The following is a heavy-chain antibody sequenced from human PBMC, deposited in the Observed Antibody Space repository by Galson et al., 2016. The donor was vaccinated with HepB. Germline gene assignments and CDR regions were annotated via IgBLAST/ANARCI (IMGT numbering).Heavy chain of an antibody. J-gene: IGHJ4*02. CDR1: GFIFSSYW. CDR2: TKQEGSEK. CDR3: ARGRLTMVRGLNGYYFDL. Sequence: SLRLSCAGSGFIFSSYWMSWVRQAPGKGLEWVANTKQEGSEKFYVDSLKGRLTISRDNAKNSLFLQMNSLRAAATAVYYCARGRLTMVRGLNGYYFDLWGQGTLVTVSS. D-gene: IGHD3-10*01. V-gene: IGHV3-7*03.